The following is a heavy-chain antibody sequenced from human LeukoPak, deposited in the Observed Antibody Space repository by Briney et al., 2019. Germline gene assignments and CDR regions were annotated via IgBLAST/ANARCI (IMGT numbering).Heavy chain of an antibody. V-gene: IGHV4-39*01. CDR1: GGSISSSSYY. J-gene: IGHJ3*01. CDR2: IYYSGST. CDR3: ARLENDP. D-gene: IGHD1-1*01. Sequence: PSETLSLTCTVSGGSISSSSYYWGWIRQPPGKGLEWIGSIYYSGSTYYNPSLKSRVTISVDTSKNQFSLKLSSVTAADAAVYYCARLENDPWGQGTMVTVSS.